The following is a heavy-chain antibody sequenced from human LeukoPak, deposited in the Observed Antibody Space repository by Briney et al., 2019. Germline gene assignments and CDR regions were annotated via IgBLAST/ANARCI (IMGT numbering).Heavy chain of an antibody. Sequence: SETLSLTCAVYGGSFSGYYWSWIRQPPGKGLGWIGEINHSGSTNYNPSLKSRVTISVDTSKNQFSLKLSSVTAADTAVYYCARAGIAARGGFDYWGQGTLVTVSS. CDR3: ARAGIAARGGFDY. D-gene: IGHD6-6*01. CDR2: INHSGST. V-gene: IGHV4-34*01. CDR1: GGSFSGYY. J-gene: IGHJ4*02.